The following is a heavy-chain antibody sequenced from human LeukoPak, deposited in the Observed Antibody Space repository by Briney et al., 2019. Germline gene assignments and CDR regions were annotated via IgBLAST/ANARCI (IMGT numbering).Heavy chain of an antibody. CDR1: GFTFSSNW. J-gene: IGHJ6*02. CDR3: AKLNGASPLYGMDV. CDR2: INSDGSST. D-gene: IGHD4-17*01. Sequence: PGGSLRLSCAAPGFTFSSNWMHWVRQAPGKGPVWVSRINSDGSSTSYTDSVKGRFTISRDNAKNTLYLQMNSLRAEDTAVYYCAKLNGASPLYGMDVWGQGTTVTVSS. V-gene: IGHV3-74*01.